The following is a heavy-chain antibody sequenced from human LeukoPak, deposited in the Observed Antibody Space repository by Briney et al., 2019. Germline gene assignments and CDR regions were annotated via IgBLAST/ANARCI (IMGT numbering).Heavy chain of an antibody. CDR1: GYSISSGYY. J-gene: IGHJ1*01. Sequence: PSETLSLTCTVSGYSISSGYYWGWIRQPPGKGLEWIGSIYHSGSTYYNPSLKSRVTISVDTSKNQFSLKLSSVTAADTAVYYCARCRVAAEYFQHWGQGTLVTVSS. CDR2: IYHSGST. D-gene: IGHD2-15*01. CDR3: ARCRVAAEYFQH. V-gene: IGHV4-38-2*02.